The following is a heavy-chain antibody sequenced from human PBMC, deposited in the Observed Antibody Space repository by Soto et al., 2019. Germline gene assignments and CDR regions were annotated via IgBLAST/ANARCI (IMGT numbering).Heavy chain of an antibody. Sequence: EVQLLESGGGLVQPGGSLRLSCAASGFTFSSYAMSWVRQAPGKGLEWVSAISGSGGSTYYADSVKGRFTISRDNSKNKLYLQMNSLRAEDTAVYYCAKDQEWFGGCPDYWGQGTLVTVSS. J-gene: IGHJ4*02. CDR3: AKDQEWFGGCPDY. V-gene: IGHV3-23*01. CDR2: ISGSGGST. D-gene: IGHD3-10*01. CDR1: GFTFSSYA.